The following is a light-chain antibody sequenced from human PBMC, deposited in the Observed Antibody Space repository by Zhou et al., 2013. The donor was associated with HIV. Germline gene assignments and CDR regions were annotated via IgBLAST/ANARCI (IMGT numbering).Light chain of an antibody. CDR3: QHFNNYRFT. J-gene: IGKJ3*01. CDR2: DGS. CDR1: QGISSA. Sequence: AIQLTQSPSSLSASVRDRVTITCRASQGISSALAWYQQKPGKAPKLLIYDGSSLESGVPSRFSGSRSGTDFTLTISRLQPEDFATYYCQHFNNYRFTFGPRDQSRISN. V-gene: IGKV1D-13*01.